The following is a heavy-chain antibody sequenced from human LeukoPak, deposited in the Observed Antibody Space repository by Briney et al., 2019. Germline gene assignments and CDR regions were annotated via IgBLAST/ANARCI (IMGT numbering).Heavy chain of an antibody. D-gene: IGHD2-2*01. CDR1: GYTFTGYY. Sequence: GASVKVSCKASGYTFTGYYMHWVRQAPGQGLEWMGWINPNSGGTNYAQKFQGRVTMTRDTSISTAYMELSRLRSDDTAVYYCARRQYQLPEAWSDYYYYMDVWGKGTTVTVSS. V-gene: IGHV1-2*02. CDR2: INPNSGGT. J-gene: IGHJ6*03. CDR3: ARRQYQLPEAWSDYYYYMDV.